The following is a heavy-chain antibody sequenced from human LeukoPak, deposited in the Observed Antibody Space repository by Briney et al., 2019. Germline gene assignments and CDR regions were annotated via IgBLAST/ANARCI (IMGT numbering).Heavy chain of an antibody. J-gene: IGHJ4*02. V-gene: IGHV3-23*01. CDR3: ARKVAVAMDLDY. D-gene: IGHD5-18*01. CDR2: ITGAGSST. CDR1: GFTFKSYG. Sequence: GRSLRLSCAASGFTFKSYGMTWVRQVPGKGLEWVSSITGAGSSTKYADSVSGRFTISRDNSKNTLSLQMTGLRAEDTAVYYCARKVAVAMDLDYWGQGTLVTVSS.